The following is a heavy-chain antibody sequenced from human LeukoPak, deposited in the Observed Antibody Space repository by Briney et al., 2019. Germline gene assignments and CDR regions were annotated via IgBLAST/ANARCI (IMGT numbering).Heavy chain of an antibody. CDR1: GGSISRYY. Sequence: SETLSLTCTVSGGSISRYYWSWIRQPPGKGLEWIGYIYDSGSTNYNPSLKSRVTISVDPSRNQFSPNLSSVTAADTAMYYCARGSFDFYDSSGYGYWGQGTLVTVSS. V-gene: IGHV4-59*01. CDR3: ARGSFDFYDSSGYGY. CDR2: IYDSGST. D-gene: IGHD3-22*01. J-gene: IGHJ4*02.